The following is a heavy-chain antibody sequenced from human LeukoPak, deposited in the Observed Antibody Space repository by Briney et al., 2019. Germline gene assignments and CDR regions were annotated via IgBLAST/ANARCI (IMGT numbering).Heavy chain of an antibody. CDR1: GYTFINFA. V-gene: IGHV1-3*01. CDR2: INAGNGNT. J-gene: IGHJ4*02. Sequence: ASVKVSCKASGYTFINFAINWGRQAPGQRPEWMGWINAGNGNTKYSQKFQGRVTITRDTSASTAYMELSGLTSEDTAVYYCARDQVFDYWGQGTLVTVSS. CDR3: ARDQVFDY.